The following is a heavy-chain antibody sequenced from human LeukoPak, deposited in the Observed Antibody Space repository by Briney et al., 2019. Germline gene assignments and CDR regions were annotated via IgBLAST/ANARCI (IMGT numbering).Heavy chain of an antibody. CDR2: ISSSSSYI. CDR3: AREKRIQLWLLDFDY. V-gene: IGHV3-21*01. Sequence: PGGSLRLSCAASGFTFSSYSMNWVRQAPGKGLEWVSSISSSSSYIYYADSVKGRFTISRDNAKNSLYLQMNSLRDEDTAVDYCAREKRIQLWLLDFDYWGQGTLVTVSS. D-gene: IGHD5-18*01. CDR1: GFTFSSYS. J-gene: IGHJ4*02.